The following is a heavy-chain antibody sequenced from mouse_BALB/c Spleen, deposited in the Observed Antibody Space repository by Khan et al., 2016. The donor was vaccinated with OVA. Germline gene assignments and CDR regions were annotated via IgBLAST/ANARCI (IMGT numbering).Heavy chain of an antibody. CDR1: GYTFTDYA. CDR2: ISTYYGDA. D-gene: IGHD1-1*02. J-gene: IGHJ3*01. V-gene: IGHV1S137*01. CDR3: ARGGKFAY. Sequence: VQLQESGAELVRPGVSVKISCKGSGYTFTDYAMHWVKQSHAKSLEWIGVISTYYGDADYSQKFKGRATMTVDRSSSTAYMERARLTSEDSAIYYCARGGKFAYWGQGTLVTVSA.